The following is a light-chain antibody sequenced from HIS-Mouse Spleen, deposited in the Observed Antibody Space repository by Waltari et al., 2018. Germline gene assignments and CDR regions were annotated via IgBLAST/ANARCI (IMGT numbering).Light chain of an antibody. J-gene: IGLJ1*01. CDR2: DVS. Sequence: QSALTQPRSVSGSPGQSVTIPCTGTSSDVGGYNYFSWYQQHPGKAPKLMIYDVSKRPSGVPDRFSGSKSGNTASLTISGLQAEDEADYYCCSYAGSYRVFGTGTKVTVL. CDR1: SSDVGGYNY. V-gene: IGLV2-11*01. CDR3: CSYAGSYRV.